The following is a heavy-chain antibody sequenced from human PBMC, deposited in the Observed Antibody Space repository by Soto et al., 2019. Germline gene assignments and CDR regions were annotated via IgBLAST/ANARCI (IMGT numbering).Heavy chain of an antibody. V-gene: IGHV1-18*01. CDR3: ARGPRPQTCDAMAAYNRR. D-gene: IGHD3-16*01. Sequence: QVQLIQSGPEVKTPGASVTVSCKASSYSFTSYGISWVRQAPGQGLEWMGWISAYNGHTNIAQKFQGRVTMTTDTSTSTAYMEVRSLRFDDTGMYVCARGPRPQTCDAMAAYNRRWGQGTLVTVSS. J-gene: IGHJ4*02. CDR2: ISAYNGHT. CDR1: SYSFTSYG.